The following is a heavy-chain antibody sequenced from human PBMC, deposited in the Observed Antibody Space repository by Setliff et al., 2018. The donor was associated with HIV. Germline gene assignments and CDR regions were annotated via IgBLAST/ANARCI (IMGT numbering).Heavy chain of an antibody. CDR2: IGGYLGDT. J-gene: IGHJ3*02. Sequence: ASVKVSCKTSGYSFFTSGISWVRQAPGQGLEWMGWIGGYLGDTNAAPHLEDRVTMTAEKSASTAYMELRSLTSDDTAVYFCARVPYRSAWFSGGHDAFDIWGQGTMVTVSS. D-gene: IGHD6-19*01. V-gene: IGHV1-18*01. CDR3: ARVPYRSAWFSGGHDAFDI. CDR1: GYSFFTSG.